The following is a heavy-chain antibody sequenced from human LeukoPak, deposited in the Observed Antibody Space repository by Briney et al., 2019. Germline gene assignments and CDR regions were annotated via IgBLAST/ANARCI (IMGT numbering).Heavy chain of an antibody. J-gene: IGHJ4*02. Sequence: GGSLRLSCAGSGFSFRSYWMHWVRQAPGKGLVWASRIHYDGRITAYADSVKGRFTISKDNARNTLYLQMNTLRVEDTAVYYCARAQDTYNSLYFDYWGQGALVTVSS. CDR2: IHYDGRIT. CDR3: ARAQDTYNSLYFDY. V-gene: IGHV3-74*01. CDR1: GFSFRSYW. D-gene: IGHD5-24*01.